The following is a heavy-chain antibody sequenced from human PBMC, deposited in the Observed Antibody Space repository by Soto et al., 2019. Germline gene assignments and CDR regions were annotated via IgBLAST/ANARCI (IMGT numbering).Heavy chain of an antibody. CDR2: IAVGSGYT. J-gene: IGHJ4*02. CDR1: GFTVTSSA. D-gene: IGHD6-13*01. V-gene: IGHV1-58*01. Sequence: SVKVSCKASGFTVTSSAFQWVRQARGQRLEWIGWIAVGSGYTNYAQRFQDRVTLTRDMSTATTYMELSRLTSEDTAIYYCSAEATAWQQLVPSDYWGQGTLVTVSS. CDR3: SAEATAWQQLVPSDY.